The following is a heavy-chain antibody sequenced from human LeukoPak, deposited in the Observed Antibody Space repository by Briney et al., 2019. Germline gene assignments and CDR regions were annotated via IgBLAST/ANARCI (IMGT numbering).Heavy chain of an antibody. Sequence: GGSLRLSCAASGFTVTSNYMSWVRQAPGKGLEWVSVSYSGGSTYYADSVKGRFTVSRDNSKNTLYLQMNSLRAEDTAVYYCARGSSNYDFWSGYYPAPFYYYYYGMDVWGQGTTITVSS. CDR3: ARGSSNYDFWSGYYPAPFYYYYYGMDV. CDR1: GFTVTSNY. J-gene: IGHJ6*02. CDR2: SYSGGST. D-gene: IGHD3-3*01. V-gene: IGHV3-53*01.